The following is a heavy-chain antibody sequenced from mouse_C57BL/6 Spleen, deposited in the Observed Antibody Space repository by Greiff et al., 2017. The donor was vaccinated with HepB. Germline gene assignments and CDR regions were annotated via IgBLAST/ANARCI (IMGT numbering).Heavy chain of an antibody. J-gene: IGHJ1*03. Sequence: VQLQQSGPELVKPGASVKISCKASGYSFTGYYMNWVKQSPEKSLEWIGEINPSTGGTTYNQKFKAKATLTVDKSSSTAYMQLKSLTSEDSAVYYCARPPYGNYWYFDVWGTGTTVTVSS. D-gene: IGHD2-1*01. CDR2: INPSTGGT. V-gene: IGHV1-42*01. CDR1: GYSFTGYY. CDR3: ARPPYGNYWYFDV.